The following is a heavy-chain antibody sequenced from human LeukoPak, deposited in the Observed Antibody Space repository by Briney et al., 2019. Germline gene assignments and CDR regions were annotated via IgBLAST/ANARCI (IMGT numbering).Heavy chain of an antibody. CDR1: GGSVSSGSYY. J-gene: IGHJ4*02. CDR2: IYYSGST. CDR3: AREWGSYFDY. Sequence: SETLSLTCTVSGGSVSSGSYYWSWIRQPPGKGLEWIGYIYYSGSTNYNPSLKSRVTISVDTSKNQFSLKLSSVTAADTAVYYCAREWGSYFDYWGQGTLVTVSS. D-gene: IGHD3-16*01. V-gene: IGHV4-61*01.